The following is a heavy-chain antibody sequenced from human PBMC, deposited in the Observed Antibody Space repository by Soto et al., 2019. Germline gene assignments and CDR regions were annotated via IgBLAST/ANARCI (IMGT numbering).Heavy chain of an antibody. CDR3: ARDLSIAAAGTASNYWYFDL. J-gene: IGHJ2*01. V-gene: IGHV3-48*01. D-gene: IGHD6-13*01. CDR1: GFTFSSYS. CDR2: ISSSSSTI. Sequence: GSLRLSCAASGFTFSSYSMNWVRQAPGKGLEWVSYISSSSSTIYYADSVKGRFTISRDNAKNSLYLQMNSLRAEDTAVYYCARDLSIAAAGTASNYWYFDLWGRGTLVTVSS.